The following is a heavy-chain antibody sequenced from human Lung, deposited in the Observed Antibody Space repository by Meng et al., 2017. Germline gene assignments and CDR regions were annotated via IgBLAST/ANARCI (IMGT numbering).Heavy chain of an antibody. Sequence: QGELQESGPVLVKPSGTLSLTCAVSGGSITSSTWWSWVRQTPGKGLEWFGEIFHSGSTNYNPPLESRVTISVDKSKNQFSLKVYSVTAADTATYYCARFDISSSGRGDYWGQGILVTVSS. V-gene: IGHV4-4*02. CDR2: IFHSGST. CDR3: ARFDISSSGRGDY. D-gene: IGHD1-26*01. J-gene: IGHJ4*02. CDR1: GGSITSSTW.